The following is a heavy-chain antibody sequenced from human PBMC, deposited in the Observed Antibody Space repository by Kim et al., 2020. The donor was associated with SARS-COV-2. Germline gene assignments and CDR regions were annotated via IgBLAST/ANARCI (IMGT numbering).Heavy chain of an antibody. CDR3: ASLAVGGMRYYYYGMDV. J-gene: IGHJ6*02. CDR1: GGSFSGYY. V-gene: IGHV4-34*01. Sequence: SETLSLTCAVYGGSFSGYYWSWIRQPPGKGLEWIGEINHSGSTNYNPSLKSRVTISVDTSKNQFSLKLSSVTAADTAVYYCASLAVGGMRYYYYGMDVWGQGTTVTVSS. D-gene: IGHD3-16*01. CDR2: INHSGST.